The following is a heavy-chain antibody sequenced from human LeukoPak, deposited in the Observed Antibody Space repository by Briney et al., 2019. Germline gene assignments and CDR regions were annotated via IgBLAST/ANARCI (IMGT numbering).Heavy chain of an antibody. D-gene: IGHD6-19*01. CDR3: ARDQGTSGGWPEVGRMGYFDY. Sequence: RGSLRLSCAASGFIFSSSGMHWVRQTPGKGLEWVGIIWYDGSNKYYADSVKGRFTISRDNAKNTVYLQMNSLRVEDTAVYYCARDQGTSGGWPEVGRMGYFDYWGQGTLVTVSS. J-gene: IGHJ4*02. CDR1: GFIFSSSG. V-gene: IGHV3-33*01. CDR2: IWYDGSNK.